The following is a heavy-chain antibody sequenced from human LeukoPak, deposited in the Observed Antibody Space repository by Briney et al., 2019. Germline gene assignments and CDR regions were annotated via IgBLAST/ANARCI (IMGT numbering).Heavy chain of an antibody. D-gene: IGHD3-10*01. CDR3: AITMVRGVTDY. Sequence: PSETLSLTCTVSGGSISSYYWSWIRQPAGKGLEWIGRISTSGSTNYNPSLKSRVTMSVDTSKNQFSLKLSSVTAADTAVYYCAITMVRGVTDYWGQGTLVTVPS. CDR2: ISTSGST. V-gene: IGHV4-4*07. J-gene: IGHJ4*02. CDR1: GGSISSYY.